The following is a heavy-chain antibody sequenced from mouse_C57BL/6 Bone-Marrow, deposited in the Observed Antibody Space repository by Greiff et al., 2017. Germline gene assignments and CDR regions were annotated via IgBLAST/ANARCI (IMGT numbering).Heavy chain of an antibody. CDR3: ARENYSNYEGWVFAD. V-gene: IGHV5-4*01. J-gene: IGHJ3*01. CDR2: ISDGGSYT. Sequence: EVKVEESGGGLVKPGGSLKLSCAASGFTFSSYAMSWVRQTPEKRLEWVATISDGGSYTYYPDNVKGRFTISRDNAKNNLYLQMSHLKSEDTAMYYCARENYSNYEGWVFADWGQGTLVTVSA. D-gene: IGHD2-5*01. CDR1: GFTFSSYA.